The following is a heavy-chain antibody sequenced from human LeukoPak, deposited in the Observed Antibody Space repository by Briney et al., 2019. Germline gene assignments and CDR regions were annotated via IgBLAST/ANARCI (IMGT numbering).Heavy chain of an antibody. CDR1: GDSVSSNSAA. V-gene: IGHV6-1*01. CDR3: ARAPEYSSGWYGMYYFDY. J-gene: IGHJ4*02. D-gene: IGHD6-19*01. Sequence: SQTLSLTCAISGDSVSSNSAAWNWIRQSPSRGLEWLGRTYYRSKWYNDYAVSVKSRITINPDTSKNQFYLQLNSVTPEDTAVYYCARAPEYSSGWYGMYYFDYWGQGTLVTVSS. CDR2: TYYRSKWYN.